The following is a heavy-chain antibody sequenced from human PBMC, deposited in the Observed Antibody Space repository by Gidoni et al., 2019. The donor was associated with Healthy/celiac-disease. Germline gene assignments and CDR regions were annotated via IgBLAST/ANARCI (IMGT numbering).Heavy chain of an antibody. D-gene: IGHD5-12*01. CDR2: IIPIFGTA. J-gene: IGHJ5*02. CDR3: ARVGDGYNHEGCDP. Sequence: EVKKPGFSVKVSCKASAGTFRSYAISWVRQAPGQGLEWLGGIIPIFGTANYAPQSQGRVTINADESTSTAYMEQTRLTPEEPAVYYCARVGDGYNHEGCDPWGQGTLVTVSS. V-gene: IGHV1-69*01. CDR1: AGTFRSYA.